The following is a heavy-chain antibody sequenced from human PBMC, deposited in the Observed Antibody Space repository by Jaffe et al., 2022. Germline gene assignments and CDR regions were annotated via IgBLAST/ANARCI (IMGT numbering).Heavy chain of an antibody. D-gene: IGHD3-10*01. V-gene: IGHV4-38-2*01. J-gene: IGHJ3*02. CDR1: GYSISSGYY. CDR2: IYHSGST. Sequence: QVQLQESGPGLVKPSETLSLTCAVSGYSISSGYYWGWIRQPPGKGLEWIGSIYHSGSTYYNPSLKSRVTISVDTSKNQFSLKLSSVTAADTAVYYCARHDYYGSGSYGRAFDIWGQGTMVTVSS. CDR3: ARHDYYGSGSYGRAFDI.